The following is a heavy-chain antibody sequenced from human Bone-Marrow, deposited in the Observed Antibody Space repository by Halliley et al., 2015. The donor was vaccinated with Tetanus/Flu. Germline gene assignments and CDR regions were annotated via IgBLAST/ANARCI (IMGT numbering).Heavy chain of an antibody. D-gene: IGHD3-3*01. CDR1: GASITTSSYY. CDR3: ARVTYDFWRDHYYAMDV. CDR2: VYYIGST. Sequence: TLSLTCTVSGASITTSSYYWGWIRQPPGKGLEWIGTVYYIGSTYYNPSLRSRVTISADTSKNQFSLRLSSLTAADTAVYHCARVTYDFWRDHYYAMDVWGQGTTVIVSS. J-gene: IGHJ6*02. V-gene: IGHV4-39*01.